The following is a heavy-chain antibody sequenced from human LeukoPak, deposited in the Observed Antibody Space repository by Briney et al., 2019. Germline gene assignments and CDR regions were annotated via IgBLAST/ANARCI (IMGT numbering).Heavy chain of an antibody. Sequence: SETLSLTCTVSDGSISSYYWTWIRQPAGKGLEWIGRINSSGSTNYNPSLKSRVTLSVDTSKNQFSLKLSSVTAADTAVYYCARVNPGMAAIDYWGQGTLVTVSS. CDR2: INSSGST. V-gene: IGHV4-4*07. CDR3: ARVNPGMAAIDY. J-gene: IGHJ4*02. D-gene: IGHD2-15*01. CDR1: DGSISSYY.